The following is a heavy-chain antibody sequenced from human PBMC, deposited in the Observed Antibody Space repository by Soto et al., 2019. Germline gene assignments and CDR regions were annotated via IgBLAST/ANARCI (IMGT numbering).Heavy chain of an antibody. CDR2: INPSGGST. CDR1: GYTFTSYY. Sequence: VSVKVCCEASGYTFTSYYMHWVRQAPGQGLEWMGIINPSGGSTSYAQKFQGRVTMTRDTSTSTVYMELSSLRSEDTAVYYCAMVFGRRDGDYDAFDIWGQGTMVTVSS. D-gene: IGHD4-17*01. J-gene: IGHJ3*02. CDR3: AMVFGRRDGDYDAFDI. V-gene: IGHV1-46*01.